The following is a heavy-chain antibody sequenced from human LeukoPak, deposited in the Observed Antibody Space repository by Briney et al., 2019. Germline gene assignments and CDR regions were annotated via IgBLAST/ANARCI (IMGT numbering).Heavy chain of an antibody. CDR3: AGGRATGYYYYGMDV. J-gene: IGHJ6*02. D-gene: IGHD3-10*01. CDR1: GGSFSGYY. CDR2: INHSGST. Sequence: PSETLSLTCAVYGGSFSGYYWSWIRQPPGKGLEWIGEINHSGSTNYNPSLKSRVTISVDTPKNQFSLKLSSVTAADTAVYYCAGGRATGYYYYGMDVWGQGTTVTVSS. V-gene: IGHV4-34*01.